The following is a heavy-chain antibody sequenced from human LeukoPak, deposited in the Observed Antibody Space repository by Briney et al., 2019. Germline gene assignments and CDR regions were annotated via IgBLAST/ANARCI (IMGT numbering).Heavy chain of an antibody. Sequence: GGSLRLSCAASGFTFSTYTMNWVRQAPGKGLEWVSSIDSSSNFIYYADSVKGRFTISRDNAKNSLYLQMNSLRAEDTAVYYCAKDGGDYAFDYWGQGTLVTVSS. CDR2: IDSSSNFI. J-gene: IGHJ4*02. D-gene: IGHD4-17*01. CDR3: AKDGGDYAFDY. V-gene: IGHV3-21*01. CDR1: GFTFSTYT.